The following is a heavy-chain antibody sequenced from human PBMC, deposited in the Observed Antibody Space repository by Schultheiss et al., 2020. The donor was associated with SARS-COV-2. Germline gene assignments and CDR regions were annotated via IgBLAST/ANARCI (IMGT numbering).Heavy chain of an antibody. V-gene: IGHV3-48*03. CDR2: ISSSGSTI. CDR1: GFTFSSYA. D-gene: IGHD3-16*02. J-gene: IGHJ4*02. CDR3: ARGKIVFDY. Sequence: GGSLRLSCAASGFTFSSYAMHWVRQAPGKGLEWVSYISSSGSTIYYADSVEGRFTISRDNAKNSLFLQMNSLRAEDTAVYYCARGKIVFDYWGQGTLVTVSS.